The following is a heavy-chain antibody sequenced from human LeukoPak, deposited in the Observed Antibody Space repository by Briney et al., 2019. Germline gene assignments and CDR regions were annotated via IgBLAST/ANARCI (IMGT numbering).Heavy chain of an antibody. CDR2: IYPGDSDT. CDR3: AIDTNNYYGLGSFDY. D-gene: IGHD3-10*01. Sequence: GESLNISCKGSGYSFTSYWIGWVRQMPGKGLEWMGIIYPGDSDTRYSPSFQGQVTISADKSISTAYLQWSSLKASDTAMYYCAIDTNNYYGLGSFDYWGQGTLVTVSS. J-gene: IGHJ4*02. CDR1: GYSFTSYW. V-gene: IGHV5-51*01.